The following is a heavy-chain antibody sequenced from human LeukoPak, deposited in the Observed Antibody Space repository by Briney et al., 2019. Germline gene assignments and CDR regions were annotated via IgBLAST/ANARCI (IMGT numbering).Heavy chain of an antibody. J-gene: IGHJ3*02. Sequence: RGSLRLSCVPSGFTFSRYKMHWVRHGPGKGLMWVSRLISVGSGTTYADSVKGRFTISTDNAKNTLYLQMNSLRAEDTAVYYCARAKYYYGSGSYYDAFDIWGQGTMVTVSS. V-gene: IGHV3-74*01. D-gene: IGHD3-10*01. CDR3: ARAKYYYGSGSYYDAFDI. CDR1: GFTFSRYK. CDR2: LISVGSGT.